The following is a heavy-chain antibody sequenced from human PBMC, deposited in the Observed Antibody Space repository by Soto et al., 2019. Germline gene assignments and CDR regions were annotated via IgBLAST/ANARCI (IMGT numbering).Heavy chain of an antibody. CDR1: GGSISNANYY. Sequence: TLSLTCTVSGGSISNANYYWSWIRHHPGKGLEWIGYIYYTGTTYYSPSLESRVAISVDTSQNQFSLKLGAVTAADTAVYFCARASIARGVDRSCHAWSEPWGQAILVTV. V-gene: IGHV4-31*03. CDR2: IYYTGTT. J-gene: IGHJ5*02. CDR3: ARASIARGVDRSCHAWSEP. D-gene: IGHD2-21*01.